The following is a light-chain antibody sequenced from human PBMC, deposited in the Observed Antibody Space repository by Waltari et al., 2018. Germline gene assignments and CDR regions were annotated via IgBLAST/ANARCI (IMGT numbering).Light chain of an antibody. V-gene: IGKV3-15*01. CDR1: QSVSSD. CDR3: QQYYNWPPLT. Sequence: EIVMTQSPATLSLYPGERATLSCRASQSVSSDLAWYQHRPGQAPRLLITGASTRAAGIPARVSGSGSGTEFTLTIRSRESADFAVYYCQQYYNWPPLTFGQGTRLEIK. J-gene: IGKJ5*01. CDR2: GAS.